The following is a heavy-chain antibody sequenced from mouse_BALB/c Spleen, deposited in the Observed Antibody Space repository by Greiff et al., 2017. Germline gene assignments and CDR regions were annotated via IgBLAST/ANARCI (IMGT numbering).Heavy chain of an antibody. J-gene: IGHJ4*01. CDR1: GFSLTGYG. CDR3: ARDPYYYGSSYEAMDY. Sequence: VQVVESGPGLVAPSQSLSITCTVSGFSLTGYGVNWVRQPPGKGLEWLGMIWGDGSTDYNSALKSRLSISKDNSKSQVFLKMNSLQTDDTARYYCARDPYYYGSSYEAMDYWGQGTSVTVSS. V-gene: IGHV2-6-7*01. CDR2: IWGDGST. D-gene: IGHD1-1*01.